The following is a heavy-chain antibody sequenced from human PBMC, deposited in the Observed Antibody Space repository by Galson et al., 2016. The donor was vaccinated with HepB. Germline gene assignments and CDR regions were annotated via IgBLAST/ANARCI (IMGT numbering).Heavy chain of an antibody. V-gene: IGHV3-23*01. CDR2: TSASGGST. J-gene: IGHJ2*01. Sequence: SLRLSCAASGFTFNNYAMIWVRQAPGKGLEWVPITSASGGSTYYADSVKGRFTISRDNSKNTVYLQMNSLRVEDTAVYYCAKDPAAMVPYWYFDLWGRGTLVTVSS. CDR1: GFTFNNYA. D-gene: IGHD5-18*01. CDR3: AKDPAAMVPYWYFDL.